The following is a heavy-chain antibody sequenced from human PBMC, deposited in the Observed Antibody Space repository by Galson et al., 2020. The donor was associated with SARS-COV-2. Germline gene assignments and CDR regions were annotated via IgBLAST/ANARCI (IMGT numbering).Heavy chain of an antibody. CDR1: GFTFSSYA. Sequence: GGSLRLSCAASGFTFSSYAMSWVRQAPGKGLEWVSTISDSGGITNYADSVKGRFTISRDNSKNTLYLQMNSLRAEDTAVYYCAKGLTVAAVGYWGQGTLVTVSS. J-gene: IGHJ4*02. CDR3: AKGLTVAAVGY. D-gene: IGHD6-19*01. CDR2: ISDSGGIT. V-gene: IGHV3-23*01.